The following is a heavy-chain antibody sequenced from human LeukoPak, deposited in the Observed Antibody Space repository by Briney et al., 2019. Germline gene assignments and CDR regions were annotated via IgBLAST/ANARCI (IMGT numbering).Heavy chain of an antibody. J-gene: IGHJ6*04. D-gene: IGHD3-10*02. Sequence: GGSLRLSCAASGFSFSDYYMSWIRQAPGKGLEWVSYISFSGTTIYYADSVKGRFTISRDDAKNSLYLQMNSLRAEDTAVYYCAELGITMIGGVWGKGTTVTISS. CDR1: GFSFSDYY. CDR2: ISFSGTTI. CDR3: AELGITMIGGV. V-gene: IGHV3-11*04.